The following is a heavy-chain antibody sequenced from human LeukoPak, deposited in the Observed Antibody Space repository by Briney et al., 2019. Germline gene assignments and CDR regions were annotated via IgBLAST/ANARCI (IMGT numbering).Heavy chain of an antibody. Sequence: SETPSLTCTVSGGSISSYYWSWIRQPAGKGLEWIGRIHTNGNTNYNPSLKSRATMSADTSKNQFSLNVSSVTAADTAVYYCAREGGSYRFFDYWGQGTLVTVSS. J-gene: IGHJ4*02. V-gene: IGHV4-4*07. CDR2: IHTNGNT. CDR3: AREGGSYRFFDY. D-gene: IGHD1-26*01. CDR1: GGSISSYY.